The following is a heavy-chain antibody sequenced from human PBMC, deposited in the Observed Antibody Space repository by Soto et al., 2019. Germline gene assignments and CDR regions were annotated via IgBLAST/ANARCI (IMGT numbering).Heavy chain of an antibody. CDR1: GFTFSSYA. CDR3: AKGVTMIVVVGNWFDP. J-gene: IGHJ5*02. V-gene: IGHV3-23*01. D-gene: IGHD3-22*01. CDR2: ISGSGGST. Sequence: EVPLLESGGGLVQPGGSLRLSCAASGFTFSSYAMSWVRQAPGKGLEWVSAISGSGGSTYYADSVKGRFTISRDNSKNTLYLQMNSLRAEDTAVYYCAKGVTMIVVVGNWFDPWGQGTLVTVSS.